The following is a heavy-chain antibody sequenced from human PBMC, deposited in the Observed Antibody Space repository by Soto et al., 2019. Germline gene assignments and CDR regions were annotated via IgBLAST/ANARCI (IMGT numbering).Heavy chain of an antibody. D-gene: IGHD2-2*01. CDR3: AKSSIFYCSSTSCSDAFDI. J-gene: IGHJ3*02. CDR2: ISGSGGST. V-gene: IGHV3-23*01. Sequence: GGSLRLSCAASGFTCSSYAMSWVRQAPGKGLEWVSAISGSGGSTYYADSVKGRFTISRDNSKNTLYLQMNSLRAEDTAVYYCAKSSIFYCSSTSCSDAFDIWGQGTMVTVSS. CDR1: GFTCSSYA.